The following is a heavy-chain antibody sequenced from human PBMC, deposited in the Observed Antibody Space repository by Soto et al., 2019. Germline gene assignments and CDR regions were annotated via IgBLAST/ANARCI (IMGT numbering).Heavy chain of an antibody. CDR2: ISSSGSTK. CDR3: ARDWVSYFDY. Sequence: PGGSLRLSCAASGFTFSSYEMNWVRQAPGKGLEWVSYISSSGSTKHYADSVKGRFTISRDNAKNSLFLQMNSLRAEDTGVYYCARDWVSYFDYWGQGTLVTVSS. V-gene: IGHV3-48*03. J-gene: IGHJ4*02. D-gene: IGHD3-16*01. CDR1: GFTFSSYE.